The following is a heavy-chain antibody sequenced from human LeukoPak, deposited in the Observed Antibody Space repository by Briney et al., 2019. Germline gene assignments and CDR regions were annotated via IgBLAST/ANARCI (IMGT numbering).Heavy chain of an antibody. Sequence: PSETLSLTCTVSGGSISSYYWSWIRQPPGKGLEWIGYIYYSGSTNYNPSLKSRVTISVDTSKNQFSMKLSSVTAADTAVYYCASGRERELLFDYWGQGTLVTVSS. CDR2: IYYSGST. V-gene: IGHV4-59*01. CDR1: GGSISSYY. J-gene: IGHJ4*02. CDR3: ASGRERELLFDY. D-gene: IGHD1-26*01.